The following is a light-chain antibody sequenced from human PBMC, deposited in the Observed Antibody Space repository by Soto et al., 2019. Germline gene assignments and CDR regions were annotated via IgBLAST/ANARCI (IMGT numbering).Light chain of an antibody. CDR3: MQALRNPWT. J-gene: IGKJ1*01. Sequence: DIVMTQFPLSLPVPLGDPASISCPSSRTFLIIMGNNNLDWYLQKPGQSPQLLIHLGSKRASGVPDRFSASGSGTSFTLKISRVEAEDVGVYYCMQALRNPWTFGQGTKVEIK. CDR2: LGS. CDR1: RTFLIIMGNNN. V-gene: IGKV2-28*01.